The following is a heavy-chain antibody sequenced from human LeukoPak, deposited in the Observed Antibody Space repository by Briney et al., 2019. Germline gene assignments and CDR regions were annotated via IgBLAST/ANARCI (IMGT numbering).Heavy chain of an antibody. CDR1: GYTFTSYG. Sequence: ASVKVSCKASGYTFTSYGISWVRQAPGQGLEWMGWINPNSGGTNYAQKFQGRVTMTRDTAISTAYLELKRLTSDDTAVYYCARAYFSHGWYGAYFDFWGQGTLVTVSS. J-gene: IGHJ4*02. D-gene: IGHD6-19*01. CDR2: INPNSGGT. V-gene: IGHV1-2*02. CDR3: ARAYFSHGWYGAYFDF.